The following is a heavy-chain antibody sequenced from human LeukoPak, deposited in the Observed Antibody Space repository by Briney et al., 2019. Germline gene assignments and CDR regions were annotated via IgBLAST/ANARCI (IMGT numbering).Heavy chain of an antibody. CDR3: ARDADVGYCSGGSCYGPYFDY. CDR2: INPNSSGT. CDR1: GYTFTGYY. J-gene: IGHJ4*02. V-gene: IGHV1-2*06. D-gene: IGHD2-15*01. Sequence: ASVKVSCKASGYTFTGYYMHWVRQAPGQGLEWMGRINPNSSGTNYAQKFQGRVTMTRDTSISTAYMELSRLRSDDTAVYYCARDADVGYCSGGSCYGPYFDYWGQGTLVTVSS.